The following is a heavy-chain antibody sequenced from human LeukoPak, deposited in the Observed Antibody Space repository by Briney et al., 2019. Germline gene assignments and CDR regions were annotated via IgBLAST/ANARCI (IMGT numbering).Heavy chain of an antibody. Sequence: SSETLSLTCAVSGYSISSGYYWGWIRQPPGKGLEWIGSIYHSGSTYYNPSLKSRVTISVDTSKNQFSLKVSSVTAADTAVYYCARLLVPAAVEHWGQGTLVTVSS. CDR1: GYSISSGYY. V-gene: IGHV4-38-2*01. D-gene: IGHD2-2*01. CDR3: ARLLVPAAVEH. J-gene: IGHJ4*02. CDR2: IYHSGST.